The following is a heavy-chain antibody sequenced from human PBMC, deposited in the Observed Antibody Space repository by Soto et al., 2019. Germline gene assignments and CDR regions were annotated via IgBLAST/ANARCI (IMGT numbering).Heavy chain of an antibody. CDR1: GFTFSSYG. J-gene: IGHJ4*02. V-gene: IGHV3-30*18. D-gene: IGHD6-13*01. CDR2: ISYDGSNK. CDR3: AKGSRPRSSTVPGVDY. Sequence: QVQLVESGGGVVQPGRSLRLSCAASGFTFSSYGMHWVRQAPGKGLEWVAVISYDGSNKYYADSVKGRFTISRDNSKNTLYLQMNSLRAEDTAVYYCAKGSRPRSSTVPGVDYWGQGTLVTVSS.